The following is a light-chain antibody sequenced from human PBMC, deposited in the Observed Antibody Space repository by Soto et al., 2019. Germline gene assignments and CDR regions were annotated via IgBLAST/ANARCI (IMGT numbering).Light chain of an antibody. CDR1: QSVSSN. V-gene: IGKV3-15*01. CDR3: QQYNDWPPIT. CDR2: GAS. Sequence: LVMTQSPATLSVYTGERATLSCRASQSVSSNLAWYQQKPGQAPRLLIFGASTRATGIPARFNGSGSGTEFTLTISSLQSEDFAVYYCQQYNDWPPITFGQGTRLEIK. J-gene: IGKJ5*01.